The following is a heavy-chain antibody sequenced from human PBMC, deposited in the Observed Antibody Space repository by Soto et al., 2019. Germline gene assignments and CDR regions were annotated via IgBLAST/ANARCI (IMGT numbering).Heavy chain of an antibody. J-gene: IGHJ5*02. CDR3: ARHPERIAEIGWFDP. CDR2: ISSSSSTI. CDR1: GFTFSNAW. V-gene: IGHV3-48*01. Sequence: PGGSLRLSCAASGFTFSNAWMNWVRQAPGKGLEWVSYISSSSSTIYYADSVKGRFTISRDNAKNSLYLQMNSLRAEDTAVYYCARHPERIAEIGWFDPWGQGTLVTVSS. D-gene: IGHD6-13*01.